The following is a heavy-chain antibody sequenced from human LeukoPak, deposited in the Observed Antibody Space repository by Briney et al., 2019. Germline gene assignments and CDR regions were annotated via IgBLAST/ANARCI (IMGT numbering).Heavy chain of an antibody. J-gene: IGHJ5*02. Sequence: GASVKVSCKASGYTFTSYYIHWVRQAPGQGLEWMGWINPNSGDTNYAQKFQGRVTMTRDKSINTVYMELSGLRSDDTAVFYCARDYRFRITTFGGGRRNWFDPGGQGTLGTVSS. CDR3: ARDYRFRITTFGGGRRNWFDP. CDR2: INPNSGDT. CDR1: GYTFTSYY. V-gene: IGHV1-2*02. D-gene: IGHD3-3*01.